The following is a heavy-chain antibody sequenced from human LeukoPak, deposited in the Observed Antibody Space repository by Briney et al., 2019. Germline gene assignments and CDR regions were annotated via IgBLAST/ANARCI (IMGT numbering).Heavy chain of an antibody. CDR1: GFTFSSYE. Sequence: PGGSLRLSCAASGFTFSSYEMNWVRQAPGKGLEWVSYISSSGSTIYYADSVKGRFTISRDNAKNSLYLQMNSLRAEDTAVYHCARHGFLEWLFAAFDIWGQGTMVTVSS. CDR3: ARHGFLEWLFAAFDI. J-gene: IGHJ3*02. CDR2: ISSSGSTI. D-gene: IGHD3-3*01. V-gene: IGHV3-48*03.